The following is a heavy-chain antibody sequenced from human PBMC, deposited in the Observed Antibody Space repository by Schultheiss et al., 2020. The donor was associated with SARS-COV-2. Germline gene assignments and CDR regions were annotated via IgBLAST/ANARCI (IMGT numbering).Heavy chain of an antibody. CDR1: GFTFSSCA. CDR3: ARDSPAAQYIFYALDI. V-gene: IGHV3-23*01. J-gene: IGHJ6*02. Sequence: GESLKISCAASGFTFSSCAMTWVRQAPGKGLEWVSGINHSGHDITYADSVKGRFTIPRDNSKSTLYLQMNSLRAEDTAIYYCARDSPAAQYIFYALDIWGQGTTVTVSS. CDR2: INHSGHDI. D-gene: IGHD6-13*01.